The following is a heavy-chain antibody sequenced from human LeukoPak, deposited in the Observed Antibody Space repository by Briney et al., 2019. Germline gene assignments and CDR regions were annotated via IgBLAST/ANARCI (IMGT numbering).Heavy chain of an antibody. CDR1: GGSISSGDYY. J-gene: IGHJ6*03. D-gene: IGHD2-2*01. CDR2: IYYSGST. Sequence: SETLSLTCTVSGGSISSGDYYWSWIRQPPGKGLEWIGYIYYSGSTYYNPSLKSRVTISVDTSKNQFSLKLSSVTAADTAVYYCARVPAAIYYYYYMDVWGKGTTDTVSS. CDR3: ARVPAAIYYYYYMDV. V-gene: IGHV4-30-4*08.